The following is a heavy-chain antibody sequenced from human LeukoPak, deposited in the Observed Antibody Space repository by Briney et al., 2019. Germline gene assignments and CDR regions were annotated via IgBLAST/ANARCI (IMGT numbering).Heavy chain of an antibody. J-gene: IGHJ4*02. D-gene: IGHD6-13*01. V-gene: IGHV3-30*01. CDR2: ISYDGSNK. CDR1: GFTFSSYA. CDR3: ARDPYSSSWQRSGDFDY. Sequence: GGSLRLSCAASGFTFSSYAMHWVRQAPGKGLEWVAVISYDGSNKYYADSVKGRFTISRDNSKNTLYLQMNSLRAEDTAVYYCARDPYSSSWQRSGDFDYWGQGTLVTVSS.